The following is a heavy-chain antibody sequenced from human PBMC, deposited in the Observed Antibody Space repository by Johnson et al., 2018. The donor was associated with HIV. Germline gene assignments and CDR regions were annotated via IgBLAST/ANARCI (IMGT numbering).Heavy chain of an antibody. CDR3: ANFGARYSSSSVSEDAFDI. CDR2: ISSSGSTI. CDR1: GFTFSNAW. J-gene: IGHJ3*02. Sequence: QVQLVESGGGVVQPGGSLRLSCAASGFTFSNAWMSWVRQAPGKGLEWVSYISSSGSTIYYADSVKGRFTISRDNAKNSLYLQMNSLRAEDTAVDYCANFGARYSSSSVSEDAFDIWGQGTMVTVSS. V-gene: IGHV3-11*04. D-gene: IGHD6-6*01.